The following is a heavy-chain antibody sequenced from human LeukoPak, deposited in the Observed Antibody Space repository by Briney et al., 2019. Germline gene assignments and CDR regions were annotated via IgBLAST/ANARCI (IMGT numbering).Heavy chain of an antibody. CDR2: ISGSGGST. J-gene: IGHJ5*02. CDR1: GFTFSSYA. CDR3: ARGHHSSSWYLDWFDP. D-gene: IGHD6-13*01. V-gene: IGHV3-23*01. Sequence: PGGSLRLSCAASGFTFSSYAMSWVRQAPGKGLEWVSAISGSGGSTYYADSVKGRFTISRDNAKNSLYLQMNSLRAEDTAVYYCARGHHSSSWYLDWFDPWGQGTLVTVSS.